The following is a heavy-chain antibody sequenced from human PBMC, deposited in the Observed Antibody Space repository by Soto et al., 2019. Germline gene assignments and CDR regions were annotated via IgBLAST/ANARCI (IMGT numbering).Heavy chain of an antibody. V-gene: IGHV4-59*08. CDR3: ARHLSGCDYGRYNYYYYMDV. CDR2: IYYSGST. Sequence: QVQLQESGPGLVKPSETLSLTCTVSGGSISSYYWSWIRQPPGKGLEWIGYIYYSGSTNYNPSLTSPVTISVDTSKNQFALKLSSVTAADTAVYYCARHLSGCDYGRYNYYYYMDVWGKGTTVTVSS. CDR1: GGSISSYY. D-gene: IGHD5-12*01. J-gene: IGHJ6*03.